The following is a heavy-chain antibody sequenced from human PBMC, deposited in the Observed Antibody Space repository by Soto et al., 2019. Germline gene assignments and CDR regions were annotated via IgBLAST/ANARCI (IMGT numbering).Heavy chain of an antibody. D-gene: IGHD3-10*01. J-gene: IGHJ3*02. V-gene: IGHV2-26*01. Sequence: QVTLKESGPVLVKPTEPLTLTCTVSGFSLSNARMGVSWIRQPPGKALEWLAHIFSNDEKSYSTSLKSRLTISKDTSKSQVVLTVTNMDPVDTATYYCARIYENYYGSGSYDAFDIWGQGTMVTVSS. CDR2: IFSNDEK. CDR1: GFSLSNARMG. CDR3: ARIYENYYGSGSYDAFDI.